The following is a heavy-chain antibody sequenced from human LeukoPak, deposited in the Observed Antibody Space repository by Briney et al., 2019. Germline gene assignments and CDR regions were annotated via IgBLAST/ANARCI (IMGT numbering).Heavy chain of an antibody. Sequence: GGALLLSCASSGFYFSSYSMNWVRPAPGKGLEWVSSSSSSSSRYLYYAASVKGRFNISRDNAKNSLYLQMNSLRAEDTAIYYCAREPYNGGYGDSYYYYMDVWGKGTTVTISS. CDR3: AREPYNGGYGDSYYYYMDV. J-gene: IGHJ6*03. D-gene: IGHD3-10*01. CDR2: SSSSSSRYL. CDR1: GFYFSSYS. V-gene: IGHV3-21*01.